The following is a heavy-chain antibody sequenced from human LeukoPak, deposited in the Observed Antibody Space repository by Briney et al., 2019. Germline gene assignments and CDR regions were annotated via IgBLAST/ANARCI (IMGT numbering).Heavy chain of an antibody. CDR1: AFTLSIYE. J-gene: IGHJ5*02. CDR2: ISSSGDSI. D-gene: IGHD1-26*01. CDR3: ARGGSAASSNWFHP. Sequence: PGGSLSHSCAASAFTLSIYEMNWARQTPGKGLEWLSYISSSGDSINYRDSVKGRSTISRDNARNLLFLQMNSLRVEDTAVYYCARGGSAASSNWFHPWGQGPVATVSS. V-gene: IGHV3-48*03.